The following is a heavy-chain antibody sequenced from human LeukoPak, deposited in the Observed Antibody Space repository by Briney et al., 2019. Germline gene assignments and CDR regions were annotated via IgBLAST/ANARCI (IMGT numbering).Heavy chain of an antibody. CDR1: GFTFSSYA. CDR2: ISGSGGST. J-gene: IGHJ4*02. Sequence: GGSLRLSCAASGFTFSSYAMSWVRQAPGKGLEWVSAISGSGGSTYYADSVKGRFTISRDNSKNTLYLQMDSLRAEDTAVYYCAKGWSIAVADCLDYWGQGTLVTVSS. CDR3: AKGWSIAVADCLDY. D-gene: IGHD6-19*01. V-gene: IGHV3-23*01.